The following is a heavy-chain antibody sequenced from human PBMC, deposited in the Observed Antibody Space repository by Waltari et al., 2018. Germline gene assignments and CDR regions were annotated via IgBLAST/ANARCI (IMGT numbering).Heavy chain of an antibody. V-gene: IGHV1-69*04. CDR2: IIPILGIA. J-gene: IGHJ3*02. Sequence: QVQLVQSGAEVKKPGSSVKVSCKASGGTFSSYAISWVGQAPGQGLEWMGGIIPILGIANYAQKFQGRVTITADESTSTAYMELSSLRSEDTAVYYCARDLPDRYCTGGVCYLYIWGQGTMVTVSS. CDR3: ARDLPDRYCTGGVCYLYI. CDR1: GGTFSSYA. D-gene: IGHD2-8*02.